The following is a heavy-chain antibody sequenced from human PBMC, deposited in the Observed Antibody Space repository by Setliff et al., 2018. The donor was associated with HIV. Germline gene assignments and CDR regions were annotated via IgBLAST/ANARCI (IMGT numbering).Heavy chain of an antibody. V-gene: IGHV1-18*01. CDR1: GYTFTTYG. CDR2: ISTYNGNT. D-gene: IGHD3-22*01. Sequence: GASVKVSCKASGYTFTTYGITWVRQAPGQGLEWMGWISTYNGNTNYAQKFQGRVTMTEDTSTDTAYMELSSLRSEDTAVYYCAAGGYDSSGYFPPLFDYWGQGTLVTVSS. CDR3: AAGGYDSSGYFPPLFDY. J-gene: IGHJ4*02.